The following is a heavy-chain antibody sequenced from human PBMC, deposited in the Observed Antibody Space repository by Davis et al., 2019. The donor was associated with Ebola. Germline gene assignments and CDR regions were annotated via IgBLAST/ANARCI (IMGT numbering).Heavy chain of an antibody. CDR3: ARDPDTSGYYSWFDP. D-gene: IGHD5-18*01. J-gene: IGHJ5*02. CDR1: GFTSTPYG. V-gene: IGHV3-33*01. CDR2: ILSHGNDY. Sequence: PGGPLRPSCAPPGFTSTPYGMPWVRQPPGKGLEWVPGILSHGNDYTYGASVRGRFTFPRDNSKNTLYLQMNSLRVQDTAVYYCARDPDTSGYYSWFDPWGQGTLVTVST.